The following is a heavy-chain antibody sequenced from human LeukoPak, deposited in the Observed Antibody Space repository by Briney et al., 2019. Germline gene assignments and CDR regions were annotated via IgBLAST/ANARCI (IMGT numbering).Heavy chain of an antibody. CDR1: GFSLSTSGVG. Sequence: SGPTLVKPTQTLTLTCTFSGFSLSTSGVGVGWIRQPPGKALEWLALIYWNDDKRYSPSLKSRLTITKDTSENQVVLTMTNMDPVDTATYYCAHSLYYYDSSGYYWGFDPWGQGTLVTVSS. CDR3: AHSLYYYDSSGYYWGFDP. CDR2: IYWNDDK. V-gene: IGHV2-5*01. J-gene: IGHJ5*02. D-gene: IGHD3-22*01.